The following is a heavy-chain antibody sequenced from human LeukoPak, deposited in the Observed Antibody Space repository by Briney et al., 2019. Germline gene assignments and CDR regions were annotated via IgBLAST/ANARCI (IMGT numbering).Heavy chain of an antibody. J-gene: IGHJ4*02. V-gene: IGHV4-39*01. CDR1: GGSISSSSYY. CDR2: IYYSGST. Sequence: SETLSLTCTVSGGSISSSSYYWGWIRQPPGKGLEWIGSIYYSGSTYYNPSLKSRVSISVDTSKNQFSLKLSSVTAADTAVYYCARLGLGERGPQVDYWGQGTLVTVSS. CDR3: ARLGLGERGPQVDY. D-gene: IGHD1-1*01.